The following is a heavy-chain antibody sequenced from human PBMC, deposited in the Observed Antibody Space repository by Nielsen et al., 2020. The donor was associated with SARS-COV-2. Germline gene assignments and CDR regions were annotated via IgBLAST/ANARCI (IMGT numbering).Heavy chain of an antibody. D-gene: IGHD3-10*01. V-gene: IGHV3-30*04. CDR2: ISYDGSNK. CDR3: ARDRRSYGSGSYHYYYTMDV. Sequence: GESLKISCAASGFTFSSYAMYWVRQAPGKGLEWVAVISYDGSNKYYAGSVKGRFTISRDNSKNTLYLQMNSLRPEDTAVFYCARDRRSYGSGSYHYYYTMDVWGQGTTVTVSS. J-gene: IGHJ6*02. CDR1: GFTFSSYA.